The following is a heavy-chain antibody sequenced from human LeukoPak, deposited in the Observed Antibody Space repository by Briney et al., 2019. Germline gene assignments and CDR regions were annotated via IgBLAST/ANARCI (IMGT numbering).Heavy chain of an antibody. CDR2: IIPILGIA. CDR1: GGTFSSYA. CDR3: ATSRTEGYCSSTSCYGRTYGMDV. Sequence: SVKVSCKASGGTFSSYAISWVRQAPGQGLEWMGRIIPILGIANYAQKFQGRVTITADKSTSTAYMELSSLRSEDTAVCYCATSRTEGYCSSTSCYGRTYGMDVWGQGTTVTVSS. V-gene: IGHV1-69*04. J-gene: IGHJ6*02. D-gene: IGHD2-2*01.